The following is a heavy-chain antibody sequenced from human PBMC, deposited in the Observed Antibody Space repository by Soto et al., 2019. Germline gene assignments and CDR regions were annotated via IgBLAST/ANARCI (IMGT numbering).Heavy chain of an antibody. CDR2: IYYSGST. CDR3: ARSSWSRGYYYGMDV. J-gene: IGHJ6*02. Sequence: SETLSLTCTVSGGSISSGGYYWSWIRQHPGKGLEWIGYIYYSGSTYYNPSLKSRVTISVDTSKNQFSLKLSSVTAADTAVYYCARSSWSRGYYYGMDVWGQGTKVTVSS. D-gene: IGHD6-13*01. CDR1: GGSISSGGYY. V-gene: IGHV4-31*03.